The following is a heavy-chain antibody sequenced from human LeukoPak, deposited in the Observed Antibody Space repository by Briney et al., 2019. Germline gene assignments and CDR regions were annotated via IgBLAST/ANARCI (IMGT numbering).Heavy chain of an antibody. CDR1: GGTFSSYA. Sequence: SVKVSCKASGGTFSSYAISWVRQAPGQGLEWMGRIIPILGIANYAQKFQGRVTITADKSTSTAYMELSSLRSEDTAVYYCARVLSVVVTANLHAFDIWGQGTMVTVSS. CDR3: ARVLSVVVTANLHAFDI. J-gene: IGHJ3*02. CDR2: IIPILGIA. V-gene: IGHV1-69*04. D-gene: IGHD2-21*02.